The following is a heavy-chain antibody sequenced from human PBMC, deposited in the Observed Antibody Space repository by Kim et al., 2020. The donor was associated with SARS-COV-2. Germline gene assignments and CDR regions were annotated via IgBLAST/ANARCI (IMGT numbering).Heavy chain of an antibody. CDR1: GGSISSYY. Sequence: SETLSLTCTVSGGSISSYYWSWIRQPPGKGLEWIGYIYYSGSTNYNPSLKSRVTISVDTSKNQFSLKLSSVTAADTAVYYCARQNYDILTGYYRSYWYFDLWGRGTLVTVSS. V-gene: IGHV4-59*08. J-gene: IGHJ2*01. CDR3: ARQNYDILTGYYRSYWYFDL. CDR2: IYYSGST. D-gene: IGHD3-9*01.